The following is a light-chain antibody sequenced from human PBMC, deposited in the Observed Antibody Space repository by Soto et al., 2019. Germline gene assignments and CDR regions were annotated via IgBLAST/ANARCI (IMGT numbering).Light chain of an antibody. CDR2: GAS. V-gene: IGKV3-20*01. CDR3: QQYGSSPLT. Sequence: EIVLTQSPGTLSLCPGERATLSCRASQSVSSSYVAWYQQKHGQAPRLLIYGASSRATGIPDRFSGSGSGTDFTLTISRLEPEDFGVYYCQQYGSSPLTFGGGTKVEIK. CDR1: QSVSSSY. J-gene: IGKJ4*01.